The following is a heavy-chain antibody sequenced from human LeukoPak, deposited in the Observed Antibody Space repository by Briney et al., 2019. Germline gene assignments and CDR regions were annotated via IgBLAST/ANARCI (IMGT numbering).Heavy chain of an antibody. CDR3: AKDPGYSYGQDYYYYGVDV. D-gene: IGHD5-18*01. J-gene: IGHJ6*02. CDR2: ISYDGSYN. Sequence: PGGSLRLSCAASGLTLTNYGMHWVRQTPGKGLEWVALISYDGSYNYYADSVKGRFTISRDNSKNTLYLQMNSLRAEDTAVYYCAKDPGYSYGQDYYYYGVDVWGQGTTVIVSS. CDR1: GLTLTNYG. V-gene: IGHV3-30*18.